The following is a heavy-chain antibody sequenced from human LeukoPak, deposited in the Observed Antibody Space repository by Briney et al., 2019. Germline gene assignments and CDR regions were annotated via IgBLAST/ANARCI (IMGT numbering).Heavy chain of an antibody. CDR3: ARDFIKRWLQSRDAFDI. CDR1: GYTFTGYY. V-gene: IGHV1-2*02. CDR2: INPNSGGT. D-gene: IGHD5-24*01. J-gene: IGHJ3*02. Sequence: GASVKVSCKASGYTFTGYYMYWVRQAPGQGLEWMGWINPNSGGTNYAQKFQGRVTMTRDTSISTAYMELSRLRSDDTAVYYCARDFIKRWLQSRDAFDIWGQGTMVTVSS.